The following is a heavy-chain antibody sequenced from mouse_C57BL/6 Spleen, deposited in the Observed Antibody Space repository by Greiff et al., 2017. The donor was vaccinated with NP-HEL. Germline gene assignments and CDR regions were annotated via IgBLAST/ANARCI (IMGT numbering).Heavy chain of an antibody. CDR2: IWRGGST. Sequence: QVQLKESGPGLVQPSQSLSITCTVSGFSLTSYGVHWVRQSPGKGLEWLGVIWRGGSTDYNAAFISRLSISKDNSKSQVFFKMNSLQADDTAIYYCARKNYGSSPLAMDYWGQGTSVTVSS. D-gene: IGHD1-1*01. V-gene: IGHV2-2*01. CDR1: GFSLTSYG. CDR3: ARKNYGSSPLAMDY. J-gene: IGHJ4*01.